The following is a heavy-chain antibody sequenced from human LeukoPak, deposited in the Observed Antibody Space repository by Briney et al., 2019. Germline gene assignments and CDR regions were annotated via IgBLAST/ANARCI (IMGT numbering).Heavy chain of an antibody. V-gene: IGHV4-59*01. CDR3: ARGVYIAAAQYGF. Sequence: SETLSLTCTVSGGSISTFYWNWIRQPPGKGLEWIGYIYYSGATNYNPSLKSRVTISVDTSKNQFSLKLSSVTAADTAVYYCARGVYIAAAQYGFWGQGTLVTVSS. CDR1: GGSISTFY. J-gene: IGHJ4*02. D-gene: IGHD6-13*01. CDR2: IYYSGAT.